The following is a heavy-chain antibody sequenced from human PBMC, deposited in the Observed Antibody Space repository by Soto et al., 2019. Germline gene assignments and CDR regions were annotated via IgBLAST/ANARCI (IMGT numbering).Heavy chain of an antibody. Sequence: SETLSLTCAVSGYSISSGYYWGWIRQPPGKGLEWIGSIYHSGSTYYNPSLKSRVTISVDTSKNQSSLKLSSVTAADTAVYYCARGSNDFWSGYYFDYWGQGTLVTVSS. CDR2: IYHSGST. CDR1: GYSISSGYY. CDR3: ARGSNDFWSGYYFDY. J-gene: IGHJ4*02. D-gene: IGHD3-3*01. V-gene: IGHV4-38-2*01.